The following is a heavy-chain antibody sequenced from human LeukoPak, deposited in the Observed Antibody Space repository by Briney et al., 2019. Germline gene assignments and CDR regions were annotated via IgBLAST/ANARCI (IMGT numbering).Heavy chain of an antibody. CDR2: IDNRGNT. D-gene: IGHD6-19*01. CDR3: ARHEAIAGLDY. V-gene: IGHV4-59*08. Sequence: SETLSLTCAVYGGSFSGYYWSWIRQPPGNGLEWIGYIDNRGNTKYNPSLKSRVTISLNTSKNQVSLRLSSVTAADTALYYCARHEAIAGLDYWGLGTLVTVSS. CDR1: GGSFSGYY. J-gene: IGHJ4*02.